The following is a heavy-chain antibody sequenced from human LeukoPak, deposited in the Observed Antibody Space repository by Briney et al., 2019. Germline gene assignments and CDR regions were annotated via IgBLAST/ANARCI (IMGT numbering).Heavy chain of an antibody. CDR1: GFTFSSYA. CDR2: ISGSGGST. D-gene: IGHD2-21*02. CDR3: AKDGSMVVTAILAY. Sequence: GGSLRLSCAASGFTFSSYAMSWVRQAPGKGLEWVSAISGSGGSTYYADSVKGRFTISRDNSKNTRYLQMNSLRAEDTAVYYCAKDGSMVVTAILAYWGQGTLVAVSS. V-gene: IGHV3-23*01. J-gene: IGHJ4*02.